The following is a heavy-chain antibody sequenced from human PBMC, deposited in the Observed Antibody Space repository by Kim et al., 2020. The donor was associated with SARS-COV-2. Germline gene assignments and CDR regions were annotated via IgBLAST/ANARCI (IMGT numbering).Heavy chain of an antibody. CDR2: IYYSGST. D-gene: IGHD1-26*01. J-gene: IGHJ4*02. CDR3: ARDRARGYSGSYGVDY. V-gene: IGHV4-31*03. CDR1: GGSISSGGYY. Sequence: SETLSLTCTVSGGSISSGGYYWSWIRQHPGKGLEWIGYIYYSGSTYYNPSLKSRVTISVDTSKNQFSLKLSSVTAADTAVYYCARDRARGYSGSYGVDYWGQGTLVTVSS.